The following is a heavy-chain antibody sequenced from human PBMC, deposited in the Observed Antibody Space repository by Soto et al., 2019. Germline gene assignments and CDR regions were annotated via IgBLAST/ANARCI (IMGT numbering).Heavy chain of an antibody. V-gene: IGHV3-53*01. Sequence: PGGSLRLSCAASGFTVSSNYMSWVRQAPGKGLEWVSVIYSGGSTYYADSVKGRFTISRDNSKNTLYLQMNSLRAEDTAVYYCARVLWVAATLDYWGQGTLVTVSS. CDR3: ARVLWVAATLDY. D-gene: IGHD2-15*01. J-gene: IGHJ4*02. CDR2: IYSGGST. CDR1: GFTVSSNY.